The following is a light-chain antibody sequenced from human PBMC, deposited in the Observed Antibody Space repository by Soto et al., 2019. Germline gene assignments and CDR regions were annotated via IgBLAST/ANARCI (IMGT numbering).Light chain of an antibody. Sequence: DILMTQSPDSLAVSLGERATINCKSSQSVLYSSNNKNYLAWYQQKPGQPPKLLIYWASTRESGVADRFSGSGSGTDFTLTPGSVQAEDVAGYYCQQYYSTLTFGGGPKVQIK. J-gene: IGKJ4*01. CDR3: QQYYSTLT. V-gene: IGKV4-1*01. CDR2: WAS. CDR1: QSVLYSSNNKNY.